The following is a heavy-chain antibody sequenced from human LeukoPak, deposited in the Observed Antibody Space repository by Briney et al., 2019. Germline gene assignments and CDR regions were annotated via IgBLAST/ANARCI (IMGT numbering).Heavy chain of an antibody. CDR3: AGHLPCGGDCYSSYWYFDL. Sequence: SETLSLTCTVSGGSISSSSYYWGWIRQPPGKGLEWIGSIYYSGSTYYNPSLKSRVTIPVDTSKNQFSLKLSSVTAADTALYYCAGHLPCGGDCYSSYWYFDLWGRGTLVTVSS. CDR2: IYYSGST. D-gene: IGHD2-21*02. J-gene: IGHJ2*01. CDR1: GGSISSSSYY. V-gene: IGHV4-39*01.